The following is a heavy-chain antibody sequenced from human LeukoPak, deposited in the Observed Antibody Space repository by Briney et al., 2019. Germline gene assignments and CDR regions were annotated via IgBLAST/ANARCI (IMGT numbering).Heavy chain of an antibody. J-gene: IGHJ6*03. CDR1: GYTFTGYY. Sequence: ASVKVSCKASGYTFTGYYMHWVRQAPGQGLEWMGWINPNSGGTNHAQKFQGRVTMTRDTSISTAYMELSRLRSGDTAVYYCARAGWGYSSSWDYYYYMDVWGKGTTVTVSS. CDR2: INPNSGGT. CDR3: ARAGWGYSSSWDYYYYMDV. V-gene: IGHV1-2*02. D-gene: IGHD6-13*01.